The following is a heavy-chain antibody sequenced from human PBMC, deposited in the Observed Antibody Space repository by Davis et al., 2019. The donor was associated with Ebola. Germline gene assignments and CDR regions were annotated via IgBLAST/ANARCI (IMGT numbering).Heavy chain of an antibody. J-gene: IGHJ5*02. CDR1: GYTFTSYD. CDR2: MNPNSGNT. D-gene: IGHD3-3*01. V-gene: IGHV1-8*01. CDR3: ARGGGGFLEWLSWFDP. Sequence: ASVKVSCKASGYTFTSYDINWVRQATGQGLEWMGWMNPNSGNTGYAQKFQGRVTMTRNTSISTAYMELSSLRSEDTAVYYCARGGGGFLEWLSWFDPWGQGTLVTVSS.